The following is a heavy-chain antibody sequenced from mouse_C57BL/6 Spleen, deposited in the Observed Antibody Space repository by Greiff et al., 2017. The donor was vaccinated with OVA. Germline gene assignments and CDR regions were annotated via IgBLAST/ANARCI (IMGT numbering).Heavy chain of an antibody. CDR1: GYTFTNYW. V-gene: IGHV1-63*01. J-gene: IGHJ2*01. CDR2: IYPGGGYT. CDR3: ARRKGREGFDD. Sequence: VQLQQSGAELVRPGTSVKMSCKASGYTFTNYWIGWAKQRPGHGLEWIGDIYPGGGYTNYNEKFKGKATLTADKSSSTAYMQFSSLTSEDSAIYYCARRKGREGFDDWGQGTTLTVSS. D-gene: IGHD3-3*01.